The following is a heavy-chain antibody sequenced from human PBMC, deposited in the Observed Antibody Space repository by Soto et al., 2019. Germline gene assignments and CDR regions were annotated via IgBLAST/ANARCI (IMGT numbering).Heavy chain of an antibody. CDR2: INVYNGDR. Sequence: ASVKVSCKAQGYIFTKYGIGWVRQAPGHGLEWMGLINVYNGDRKVAQKFQDRVSMTTDTATDTAYMELKSLRSGDTAVYYCARLQLGGDRMLNWFDPWGQGILVTVSS. V-gene: IGHV1-18*01. CDR1: GYIFTKYG. D-gene: IGHD2-21*02. J-gene: IGHJ5*02. CDR3: ARLQLGGDRMLNWFDP.